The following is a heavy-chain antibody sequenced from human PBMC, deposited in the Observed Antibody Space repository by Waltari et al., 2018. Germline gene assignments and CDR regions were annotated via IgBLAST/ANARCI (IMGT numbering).Heavy chain of an antibody. CDR2: ITNGDGDT. V-gene: IGHV3-23*01. J-gene: IGHJ4*02. D-gene: IGHD2-15*01. Sequence: EVQLLESGGGLVQPGWSLRLSCAASGFTFSSHAMGGVRQAPGQGLEWVSTITNGDGDTYYADSVKGRFTMSRDNSMNTLYLRMNSLRVEDTAIYYCARNQYWAFDYWGQGTLVTVSS. CDR3: ARNQYWAFDY. CDR1: GFTFSSHA.